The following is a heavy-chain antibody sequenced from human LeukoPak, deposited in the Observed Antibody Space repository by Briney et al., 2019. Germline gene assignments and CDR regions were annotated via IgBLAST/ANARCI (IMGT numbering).Heavy chain of an antibody. V-gene: IGHV3-15*01. CDR3: TTDRGYYYGSGSPLIPDY. Sequence: GGSLRLSCAASGFTFSNAWMSWVRQAPGKGLEWVGRTKSKTDGGTTDYAAPVKGRFTISRDDSKNTLYLQMNSLKTEDTAVYYCTTDRGYYYGSGSPLIPDYWDQGTLVTVSS. CDR2: TKSKTDGGTT. CDR1: GFTFSNAW. J-gene: IGHJ4*02. D-gene: IGHD3-10*01.